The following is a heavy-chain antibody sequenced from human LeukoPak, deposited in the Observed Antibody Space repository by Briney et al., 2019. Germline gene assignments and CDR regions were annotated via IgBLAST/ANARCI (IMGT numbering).Heavy chain of an antibody. CDR2: IYPGDSDT. Sequence: ASVKVSCKGSGYTSSSYWIGWVRQMPGKGLEWMGIIYPGDSDTRYSPSLQGQVTISVDTSIGTAYLQWSSLKASDTAIYYCARQNDFRLDYWGQGTLVTVSS. D-gene: IGHD3-3*01. V-gene: IGHV5-51*01. CDR1: GYTSSSYW. CDR3: ARQNDFRLDY. J-gene: IGHJ4*02.